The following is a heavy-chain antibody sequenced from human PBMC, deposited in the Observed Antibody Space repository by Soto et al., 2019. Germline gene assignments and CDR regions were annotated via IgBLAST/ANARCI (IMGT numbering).Heavy chain of an antibody. CDR3: ARDQYSSGRSYFDY. D-gene: IGHD6-19*01. V-gene: IGHV3-33*01. J-gene: IGHJ4*02. Sequence: GGSLRLSCAASGFTLSSYGMHWVRQAPGKGLEWVAVIWYDGSNKYYADSVKGRFTISRDNSKNTLYLQMNSLRAEDTAVYYCARDQYSSGRSYFDYWGQGTLVTVSS. CDR2: IWYDGSNK. CDR1: GFTLSSYG.